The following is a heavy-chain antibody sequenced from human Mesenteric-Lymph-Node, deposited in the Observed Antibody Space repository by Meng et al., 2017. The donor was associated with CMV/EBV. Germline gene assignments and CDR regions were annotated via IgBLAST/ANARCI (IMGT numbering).Heavy chain of an antibody. CDR2: INPNSGGT. Sequence: ASVKVSCKASGYTFTGYYMHWVRQAPGQGLEWMGWINPNSGGTNYAQKFQGRVTMTRDTSISTAYMELSRLRSDDTAVYYCARGLTTSRDSYAMDVWGRGTTVTVSS. V-gene: IGHV1-2*02. CDR1: GYTFTGYY. CDR3: ARGLTTSRDSYAMDV. J-gene: IGHJ6*02. D-gene: IGHD1/OR15-1a*01.